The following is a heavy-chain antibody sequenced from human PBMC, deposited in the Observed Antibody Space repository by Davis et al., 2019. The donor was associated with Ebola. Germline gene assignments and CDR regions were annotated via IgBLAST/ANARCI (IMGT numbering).Heavy chain of an antibody. V-gene: IGHV3-74*01. CDR3: ASAYYYDSSGYLLGG. D-gene: IGHD3-22*01. CDR2: ISSDGSIT. CDR1: GFTFSSYW. J-gene: IGHJ4*02. Sequence: GESLKISCAVSGFTFSSYWMHWVRQVPGKGLVWVSRISSDGSITSYAGSVKGRFTISRDNSKNTLYLQMNSLRAEDTAVYYCASAYYYDSSGYLLGGWGQGTLVTVSS.